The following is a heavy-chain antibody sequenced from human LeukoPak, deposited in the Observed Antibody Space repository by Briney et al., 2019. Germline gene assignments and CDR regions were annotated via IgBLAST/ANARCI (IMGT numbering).Heavy chain of an antibody. V-gene: IGHV4-59*01. CDR3: AKRGSGYVDY. J-gene: IGHJ4*02. D-gene: IGHD3-16*01. CDR1: GGSISSYY. Sequence: PSETLSLTCTVSGGSISSYYWSWIRQPPGKGLEWIGYIYYSGSTNYNPSLKSRVTISVDTSKNQFSLKLSSVTAADTAVYYCAKRGSGYVDYWGQGILVTVSS. CDR2: IYYSGST.